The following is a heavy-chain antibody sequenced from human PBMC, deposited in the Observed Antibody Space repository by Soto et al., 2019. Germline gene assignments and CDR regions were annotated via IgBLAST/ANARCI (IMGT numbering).Heavy chain of an antibody. V-gene: IGHV3-30*18. CDR1: GFTFSEYG. J-gene: IGHJ6*02. CDR3: AKTRNSVINYNYYDNMDV. CDR2: TSYDGRHT. D-gene: IGHD3-10*01. Sequence: QVQLVESGGGVVQPGGSLRLTCAASGFTFSEYGIHWVRQAPGKGLEGVAITSYDGRHTSYVDSVKGRFTISRDNSGKTAFLEMNRLRVEDTAVYYCAKTRNSVINYNYYDNMDVWGQGTTVTVSS.